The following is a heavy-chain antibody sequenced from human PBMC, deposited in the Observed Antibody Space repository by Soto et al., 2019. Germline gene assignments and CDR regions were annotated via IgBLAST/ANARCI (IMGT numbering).Heavy chain of an antibody. D-gene: IGHD6-19*01. CDR3: ARHSGRFGLAGAGIDS. CDR1: GGSISSAAYY. V-gene: IGHV4-31*03. Sequence: SETLSLTCTVSGGSISSAAYYWSWIRQHPGKGLEWIGYVSHSGSTYYNPSLKSRAIISVDTSKNQLSLKLRSVTATDTAVYYCARHSGRFGLAGAGIDSWGQGTRVTVSS. CDR2: VSHSGST. J-gene: IGHJ5*01.